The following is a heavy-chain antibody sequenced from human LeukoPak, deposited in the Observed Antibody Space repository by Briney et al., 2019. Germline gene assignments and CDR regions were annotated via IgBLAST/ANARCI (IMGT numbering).Heavy chain of an antibody. CDR1: GGSVSSGIYY. D-gene: IGHD6-19*01. CDR2: IFYSGTT. CDR3: ARTTSGWYYFDY. V-gene: IGHV4-61*01. J-gene: IGHJ4*02. Sequence: PSETLSLTCTVSGGSVSSGIYYWSWIRQPPGKGLEWIGYIFYSGTTNYNPPLKSRVTISLDTSKNQFSPKLSSLTAADTAVYYCARTTSGWYYFDYWGQGTMVTVSS.